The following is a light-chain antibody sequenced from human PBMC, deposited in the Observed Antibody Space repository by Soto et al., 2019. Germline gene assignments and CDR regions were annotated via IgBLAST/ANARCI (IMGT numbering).Light chain of an antibody. J-gene: IGKJ1*01. Sequence: IVLTQSPGTLSLSPGEGATLSCRASQSVNSNSLAWYQHKPGQAPRLLIYAASYRVSGIPDKYRGSGSGTDFTLTISGLEPEDFAVYYCQQYGASSLTFGQGTKVEIK. CDR1: QSVNSNS. CDR2: AAS. CDR3: QQYGASSLT. V-gene: IGKV3-20*01.